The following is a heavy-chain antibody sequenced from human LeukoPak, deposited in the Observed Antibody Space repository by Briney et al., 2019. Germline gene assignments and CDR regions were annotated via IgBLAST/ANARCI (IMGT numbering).Heavy chain of an antibody. CDR2: IYYSGST. D-gene: IGHD2-15*01. J-gene: IGHJ5*02. CDR3: AGSSGWQLRLFDP. V-gene: IGHV4-59*01. CDR1: GGSLSSYY. Sequence: SETLSLTCTVSGGSLSSYYWSWSRHSPGKGLEWIGYIYYSGSTNYNPSLKSRVTISADTSKNQYSLKLSSVTAADTAVFYCAGSSGWQLRLFDPWGQGTLVTVSS.